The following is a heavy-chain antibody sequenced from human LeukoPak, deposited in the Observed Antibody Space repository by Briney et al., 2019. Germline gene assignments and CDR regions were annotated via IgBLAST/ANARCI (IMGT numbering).Heavy chain of an antibody. CDR1: GYTFTSYG. Sequence: GGSLRLSCKGSGYTFTSYGISWVRQAPGQGLEWMGWISAYNGNTNYAQKLQGRVTMTTDTSTSTAYMELRSLRSDDTAVYYCARGIPYYDILTGPSQILDYWGQGTLVTVSS. V-gene: IGHV1-18*01. J-gene: IGHJ4*02. CDR2: ISAYNGNT. CDR3: ARGIPYYDILTGPSQILDY. D-gene: IGHD3-9*01.